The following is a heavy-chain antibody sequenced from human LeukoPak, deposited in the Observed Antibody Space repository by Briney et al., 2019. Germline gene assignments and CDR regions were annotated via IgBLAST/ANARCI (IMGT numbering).Heavy chain of an antibody. CDR1: GFTFSNHG. V-gene: IGHV3-33*01. D-gene: IGHD1-26*01. Sequence: QPGRSLRLSCAASGFTFSNHGMHWVRQAPGKGLEWVAVIWYDGSNKYYADSVKGRFTISRDNAKNSLYLQMNSLRAEDTALYYCARDGWEIDYWGQGTLVTVSS. CDR2: IWYDGSNK. J-gene: IGHJ4*02. CDR3: ARDGWEIDY.